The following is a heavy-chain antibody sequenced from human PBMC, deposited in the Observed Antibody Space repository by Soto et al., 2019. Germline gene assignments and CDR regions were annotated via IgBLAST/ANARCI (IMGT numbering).Heavy chain of an antibody. CDR3: AREYYGGNRDYYYYYGMDV. Sequence: NPSGSMALTCTVAGGCISRGGYYWRWIRQYPGKGLEWIGYIYYSGSTYYNPSLKSRVTISVDTSKNQFSLKLSSVTAADTAVYYCAREYYGGNRDYYYYYGMDVWCQGPTVTVS. V-gene: IGHV4-31*03. CDR1: GGCISRGGYY. J-gene: IGHJ6*02. D-gene: IGHD4-17*01. CDR2: IYYSGST.